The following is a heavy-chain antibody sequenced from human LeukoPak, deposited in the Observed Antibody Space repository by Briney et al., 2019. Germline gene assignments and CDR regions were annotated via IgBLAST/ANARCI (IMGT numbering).Heavy chain of an antibody. V-gene: IGHV4-4*02. J-gene: IGHJ3*02. CDR2: IYHSGST. CDR3: ARHPLPSGIDAFDI. CDR1: GGSISSSNW. Sequence: PSGTLSLTCAVSGGSISSSNWWSWVRQPPGKGLEWIGEIYHSGSTYYNPSLKSRVTISVDTSKNQFSLKLSSVTAADTAVYYCARHPLPSGIDAFDIWGQGTMVTVSS.